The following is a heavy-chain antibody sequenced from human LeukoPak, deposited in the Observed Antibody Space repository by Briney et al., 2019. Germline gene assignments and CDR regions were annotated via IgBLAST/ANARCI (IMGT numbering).Heavy chain of an antibody. J-gene: IGHJ6*03. V-gene: IGHV3-48*04. Sequence: GGSLRLSCAASGFTFSSYGMSWVRQAPGKGLEWVSAISSSGSTIYYADSVKGRFTISRDNAKNSLYLQMNSLRAEDTAVYYCARGGRYYDILTGYYYYYYMDVWGKGTTVTISS. CDR2: ISSSGSTI. D-gene: IGHD3-9*01. CDR1: GFTFSSYG. CDR3: ARGGRYYDILTGYYYYYYMDV.